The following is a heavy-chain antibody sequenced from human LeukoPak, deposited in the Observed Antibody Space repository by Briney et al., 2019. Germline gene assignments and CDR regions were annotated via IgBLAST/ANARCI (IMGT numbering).Heavy chain of an antibody. CDR3: VKGRISEDGLDL. CDR1: GFTFSRSA. D-gene: IGHD6-13*01. Sequence: GGSLRLSCAASGFTFSRSAMTWVRQTPGKGLDWVSSISSSGNTYYVDCVKGRFTISRDNSKNMLYLQMSRLRAEDTAVYYCVKGRISEDGLDLWGQGTLVTVSS. CDR2: ISSSGNT. V-gene: IGHV3-23*01. J-gene: IGHJ4*02.